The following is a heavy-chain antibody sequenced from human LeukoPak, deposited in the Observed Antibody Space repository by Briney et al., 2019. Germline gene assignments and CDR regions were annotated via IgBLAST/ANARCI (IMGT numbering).Heavy chain of an antibody. CDR2: IKQDGSEK. J-gene: IGHJ4*02. V-gene: IGHV3-7*01. D-gene: IGHD6-19*01. CDR1: GFTFSSYW. Sequence: GGSLRLSCAASGFTFSSYWMSWVRQAPGKGLEWVANIKQDGSEKYYVDSVKGRFTVSRDNAKNSLYLELDSLRAEDTAVYSCARDSAPGYSSDWYRLGSFDYWGQGTLVPVSS. CDR3: ARDSAPGYSSDWYRLGSFDY.